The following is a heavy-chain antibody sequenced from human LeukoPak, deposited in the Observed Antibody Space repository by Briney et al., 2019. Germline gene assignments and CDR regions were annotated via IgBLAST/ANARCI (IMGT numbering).Heavy chain of an antibody. CDR1: GGSFSGYY. D-gene: IGHD5-18*01. Sequence: SETLSLTCAVYGGSFSGYYWSWIRPPPGKGLEWIGEINHSGSTNYNPSLKSRVTISVDTSKNQFSLKLSSVTAADTAVYYCARLRRGYSYGPLFDYWGQGTLVTASS. CDR2: INHSGST. V-gene: IGHV4-34*01. CDR3: ARLRRGYSYGPLFDY. J-gene: IGHJ4*02.